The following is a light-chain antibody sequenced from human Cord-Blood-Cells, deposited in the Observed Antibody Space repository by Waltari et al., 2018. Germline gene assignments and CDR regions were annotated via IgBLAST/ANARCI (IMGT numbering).Light chain of an antibody. CDR2: DAS. Sequence: DRVTITCQASQDISNYLNWYQQKPGKAPKLLIYDASNLETGVPSRFSGSGSGTDFTFTISSLQPEDIATYYCQQITFGQGTRLEIK. V-gene: IGKV1-33*01. J-gene: IGKJ5*01. CDR3: QQIT. CDR1: QDISNY.